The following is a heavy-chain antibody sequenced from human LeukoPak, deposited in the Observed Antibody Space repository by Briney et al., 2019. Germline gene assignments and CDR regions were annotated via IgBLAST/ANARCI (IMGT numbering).Heavy chain of an antibody. CDR2: ISSSNSYI. J-gene: IGHJ4*02. V-gene: IGHV3-21*01. Sequence: GGSLRLSCAASGFTFSSYALSWVRQAPGKGLEWVSSISSSNSYIYNADSVKGRFTISRDNAKNSLYLQMNSLRAEDTAVYYCARDQGLLVVAGRFGYWGQGTLVTVSS. CDR1: GFTFSSYA. CDR3: ARDQGLLVVAGRFGY. D-gene: IGHD6-19*01.